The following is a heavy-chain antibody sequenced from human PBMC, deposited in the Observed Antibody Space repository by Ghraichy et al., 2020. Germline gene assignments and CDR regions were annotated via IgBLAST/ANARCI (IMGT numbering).Heavy chain of an antibody. D-gene: IGHD6-19*01. J-gene: IGHJ4*02. CDR1: GLTLRYSS. CDR2: ISGSGDSADST. CDR3: AKEVAVAGLLTIDY. Sequence: GALRLACAASGLTLRYSSMAWVRQAPGKGPEWVSAISGSGDSADSTHYADAVKGRFTISRDLSKNTLFVQMNSLRAEDTAVYYCAKEVAVAGLLTIDYWGQGTLVTVSS. V-gene: IGHV3-23*01.